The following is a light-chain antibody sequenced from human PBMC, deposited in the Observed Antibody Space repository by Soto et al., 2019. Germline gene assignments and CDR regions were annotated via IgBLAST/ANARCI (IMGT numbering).Light chain of an antibody. J-gene: IGKJ5*01. CDR1: QGISTF. V-gene: IGKV1D-16*01. CDR3: QQYSSYPRT. CDR2: TAS. Sequence: DIQLTQSPSSLSASVGDRVTISCRASQGISTFLAWYQQKPGKAPKSLIKTASTLQSGVPSRFSGSGSDTDFILTISSLQPEDFATDYCQQYSSYPRTVGQGTRLDLK.